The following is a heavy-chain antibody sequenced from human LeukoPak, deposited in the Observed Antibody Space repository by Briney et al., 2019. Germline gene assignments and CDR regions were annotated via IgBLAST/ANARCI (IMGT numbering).Heavy chain of an antibody. CDR3: AKGGYSSSWYGVY. CDR2: ISGSGVST. Sequence: GGSLRLSCAASGFTFSSYAMSWVRQAPGKGLEWVSAISGSGVSTYYADSVKGRFIISRDNSKNTLYLQMNSLRAEDTAVYYCAKGGYSSSWYGVYWGQGTLVTVSS. D-gene: IGHD6-13*01. J-gene: IGHJ4*02. CDR1: GFTFSSYA. V-gene: IGHV3-23*01.